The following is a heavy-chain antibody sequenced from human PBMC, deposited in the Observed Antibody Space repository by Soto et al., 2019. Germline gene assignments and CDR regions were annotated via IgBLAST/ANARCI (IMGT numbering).Heavy chain of an antibody. CDR3: ARDWCCDYGDADAFDI. V-gene: IGHV3-30-3*01. D-gene: IGHD4-17*01. J-gene: IGHJ3*02. CDR1: GFTFSSYA. Sequence: QVQLVESGGGVVQPGRSLRLSCAASGFTFSSYAMHWVRQAPGKGLEWVAVISYDGSNKYYADSVKGRFTISRDNSKNTLYLQMNSLRAEDTAVYYCARDWCCDYGDADAFDIWGQGTMVTVSS. CDR2: ISYDGSNK.